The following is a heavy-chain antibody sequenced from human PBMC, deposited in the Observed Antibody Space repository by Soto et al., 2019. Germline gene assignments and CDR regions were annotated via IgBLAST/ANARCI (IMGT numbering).Heavy chain of an antibody. CDR3: ARDATYPTETYFPY. D-gene: IGHD5-12*01. J-gene: IGHJ4*02. CDR1: GFTLSSYS. Sequence: PGGSLRLSCAASGFTLSSYSMNWVRQAPGKGLEWVSSISTTGSYIYSADSVKGRFTISRDDSKNSLYLQMNSLRAEDTAVYYCARDATYPTETYFPYWGQRTLVTVAS. V-gene: IGHV3-21*01. CDR2: ISTTGSYI.